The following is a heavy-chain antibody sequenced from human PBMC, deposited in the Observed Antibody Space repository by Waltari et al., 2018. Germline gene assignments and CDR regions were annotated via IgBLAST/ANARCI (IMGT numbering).Heavy chain of an antibody. CDR3: ARGRGELDY. CDR2: IYYRGST. CDR1: GGPISSHY. V-gene: IGHV4-59*11. J-gene: IGHJ4*02. D-gene: IGHD4-17*01. Sequence: QVQLQESGSGLVKPSETLSLTCTVSGGPISSHYWSWVRQTPVKGLEWIGYIYYRGSTNYNPSLKSRVTIAVDTSKNQFSLKLTSVTAADTAVYYCARGRGELDYWGQGTLVTVSS.